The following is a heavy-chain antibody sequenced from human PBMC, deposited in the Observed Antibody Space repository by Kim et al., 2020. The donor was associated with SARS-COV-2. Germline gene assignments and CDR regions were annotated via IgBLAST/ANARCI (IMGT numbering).Heavy chain of an antibody. J-gene: IGHJ6*02. CDR3: ARLIGTQDYGMDV. V-gene: IGHV6-1*01. D-gene: IGHD1-20*01. Sequence: AVSVKSRITINPDTSKNQFSLELNSVTPEDTAVYYCARLIGTQDYGMDVWGQGTTVTVSS.